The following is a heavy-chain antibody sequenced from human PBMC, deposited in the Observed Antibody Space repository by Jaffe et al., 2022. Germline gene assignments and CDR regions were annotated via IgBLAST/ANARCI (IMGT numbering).Heavy chain of an antibody. CDR1: GFTFSDYY. CDR2: ISSSGSTI. J-gene: IGHJ5*02. Sequence: QVQLVESGGGLVKPGGSLRLSCAASGFTFSDYYMSWIRQAPGKGLEWVSYISSSGSTIYYADSVKGRFTISRDNAKNSLYLQMNSLRAEDTAVYYCARDALGGYDFWSGYYIRWFDPWGQGTLVTVSS. V-gene: IGHV3-11*01. CDR3: ARDALGGYDFWSGYYIRWFDP. D-gene: IGHD3-3*01.